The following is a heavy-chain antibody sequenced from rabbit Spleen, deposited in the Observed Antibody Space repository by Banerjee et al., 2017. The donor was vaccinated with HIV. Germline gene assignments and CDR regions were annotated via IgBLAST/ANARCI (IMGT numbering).Heavy chain of an antibody. CDR3: VRGASSSGYYSL. V-gene: IGHV1S47*01. CDR1: GFDFSNYG. Sequence: QEQLVESGGGLIQPGGSLKLSCKASGFDFSNYGMSWVRQAPGKGLEWIGYIDLVFGTTYYPTWVNGRFTISSHNAQNTLYLQLNSLTAADTATYFCVRGASSSGYYSLWGQGTLVTVS. D-gene: IGHD1-1*01. CDR2: IDLVFGTT. J-gene: IGHJ3*01.